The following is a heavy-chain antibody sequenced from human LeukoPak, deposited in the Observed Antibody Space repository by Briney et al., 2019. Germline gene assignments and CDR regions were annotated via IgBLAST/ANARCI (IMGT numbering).Heavy chain of an antibody. V-gene: IGHV3-30*02. D-gene: IGHD3-22*01. CDR3: ATLPYYYDSSGSYYFDY. J-gene: IGHJ4*02. CDR1: GFIFNSYG. CDR2: IRYDGSNK. Sequence: HPGGSLRLSCAASGFIFNSYGMHWVRQAPGKGLEWVAFIRYDGSNKYYADSVKGRFTISRDNSKNTLYLQMYSLIVEDTAVYSCATLPYYYDSSGSYYFDYWGQGTLVTVSS.